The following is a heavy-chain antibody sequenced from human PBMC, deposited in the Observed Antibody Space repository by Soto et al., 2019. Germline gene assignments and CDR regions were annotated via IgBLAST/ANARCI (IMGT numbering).Heavy chain of an antibody. J-gene: IGHJ4*02. V-gene: IGHV3-33*01. CDR3: ARDAIRVATIIDY. D-gene: IGHD5-12*01. Sequence: QVQLVESGGGVVQPGRSLRLSCAASGFTVSTHAMHWVRQAPGKGLEWVAVIWYDGTEKHYADSVKGRFTISRDNSKYMLFLQINSLTAEDTAIYYCARDAIRVATIIDYWGQGTLVTVSS. CDR2: IWYDGTEK. CDR1: GFTVSTHA.